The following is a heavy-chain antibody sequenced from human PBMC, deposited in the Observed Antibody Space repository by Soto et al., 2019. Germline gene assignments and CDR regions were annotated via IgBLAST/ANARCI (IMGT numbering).Heavy chain of an antibody. Sequence: QVQLVESGGGLVKPGGSLRLSCAASGFTFGDYYMSWIRQAPGKGLEWVSYISSSGSSTYYVDSVRGRFTISSDNAKHSLSLQMDLLGAEDTAVYYCARAAAAGPAAWYWGQGTLVTVSS. CDR2: ISSSGSST. CDR1: GFTFGDYY. J-gene: IGHJ4*02. V-gene: IGHV3-11*01. CDR3: ARAAAAGPAAWY. D-gene: IGHD6-13*01.